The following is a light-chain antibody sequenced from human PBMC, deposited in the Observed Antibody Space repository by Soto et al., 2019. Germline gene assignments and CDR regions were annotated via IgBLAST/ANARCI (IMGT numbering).Light chain of an antibody. Sequence: DIQMTQSPSSLSASVGDRVNMTCRASRSISRYLSWYQQKPGKAPNLLIYAASSLQSGVPSRFSGAGSVTDFALTIGNLHPEDFAIYYCKQSYSSQWTFGQGTKLEI. CDR1: RSISRY. J-gene: IGKJ1*01. CDR3: KQSYSSQWT. CDR2: AAS. V-gene: IGKV1-39*01.